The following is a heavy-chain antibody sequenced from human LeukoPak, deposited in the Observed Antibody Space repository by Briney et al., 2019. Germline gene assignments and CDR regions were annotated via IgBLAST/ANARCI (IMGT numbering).Heavy chain of an antibody. CDR2: IDNNGIT. D-gene: IGHD1-26*01. CDR3: ARGGGAKAFYFDY. Sequence: SETLSLTCAVSGESFSGNFWTWIRQSPGKGLEWIGEIDNNGITNYNPSLKSRVTMSVDTTRKRFSLRLTSESAADTGAYYCARGGGAKAFYFDYWGQGSLVTVSS. V-gene: IGHV4-34*01. J-gene: IGHJ4*02. CDR1: GESFSGNF.